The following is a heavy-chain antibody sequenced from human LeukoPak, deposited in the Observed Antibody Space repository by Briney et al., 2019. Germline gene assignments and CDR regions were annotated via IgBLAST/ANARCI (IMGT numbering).Heavy chain of an antibody. CDR2: IYYSGST. D-gene: IGHD3-10*01. Sequence: SETLSLTCTVSGGSISSSSYYWGWIRQPPGKGLEWIGSIYYSGSTYYNPSLKSRVTISVDTSKNQFSLKLSSVTAADTAVYYCARGRITMVYWGQGTLVTVSS. CDR1: GGSISSSSYY. J-gene: IGHJ4*02. CDR3: ARGRITMVY. V-gene: IGHV4-39*01.